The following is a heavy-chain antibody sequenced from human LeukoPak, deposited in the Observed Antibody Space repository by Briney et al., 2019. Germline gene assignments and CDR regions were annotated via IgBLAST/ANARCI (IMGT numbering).Heavy chain of an antibody. CDR3: ARSTNYYASGSSKGPFDY. D-gene: IGHD3-10*01. CDR2: MCGVGST. J-gene: IGHJ4*02. V-gene: IGHV3-53*01. CDR1: GFSVSSNY. Sequence: PGVSLRLSCAASGFSVSSNYMSWVRQAPGKGLEWVSVMCGVGSTYYADSVKGRFTISRDNSKNTLYLQMNSLRAEDTAVYYCARSTNYYASGSSKGPFDYWGQGILVTISS.